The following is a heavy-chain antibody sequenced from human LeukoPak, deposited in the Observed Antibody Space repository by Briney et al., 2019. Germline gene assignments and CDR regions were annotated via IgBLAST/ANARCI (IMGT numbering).Heavy chain of an antibody. CDR3: AREVEYYDSSGYRPHAFDI. V-gene: IGHV4-39*02. J-gene: IGHJ3*02. Sequence: SGTLSLTCTVSDGSIINNNHYWGWTRQPPGKGLEWIGSISYSGGTAYNPSLRSRVTISVDTSKNQFSLKVNSVTAADTAVYYCAREVEYYDSSGYRPHAFDIWGQGTLVTVSS. CDR1: DGSIINNNHY. D-gene: IGHD3-22*01. CDR2: ISYSGGT.